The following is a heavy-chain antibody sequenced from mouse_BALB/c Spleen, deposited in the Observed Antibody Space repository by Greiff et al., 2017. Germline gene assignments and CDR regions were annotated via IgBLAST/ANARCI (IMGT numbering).Heavy chain of an antibody. J-gene: IGHJ4*01. CDR1: GFNIKDYY. CDR3: ARGRAMDY. V-gene: IGHV14-1*02. Sequence: VQLQQSGAELVRPGALVKLSCKASGFNIKDYYMHWVKQRPEQGLEWIGWIDPENGNTIYDPKFQGKVSITADTSSNTAYLQLSSLTSEDTAVYYCARGRAMDYWGQGTSVTVSS. CDR2: IDPENGNT.